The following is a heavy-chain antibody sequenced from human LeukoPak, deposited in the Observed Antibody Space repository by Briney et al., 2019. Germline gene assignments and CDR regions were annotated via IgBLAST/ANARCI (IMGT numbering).Heavy chain of an antibody. CDR1: GFTVSSNY. J-gene: IGHJ4*02. V-gene: IGHV3-66*01. CDR3: ARDRNTDFWSGYYTNYFDY. D-gene: IGHD3-3*01. Sequence: GGSLRLSCAASGFTVSSNYVGWVRQAPGKGLEWVSVIYSGGNTYYADSVKGRFTISRDNAKNSLYLQMNSLRAEDTAVYYCARDRNTDFWSGYYTNYFDYWGQGTLVTVSS. CDR2: IYSGGNT.